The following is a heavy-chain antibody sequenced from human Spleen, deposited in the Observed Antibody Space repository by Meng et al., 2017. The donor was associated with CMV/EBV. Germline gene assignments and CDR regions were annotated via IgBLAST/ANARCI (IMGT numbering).Heavy chain of an antibody. CDR1: GFTFSSYD. V-gene: IGHV3-13*01. J-gene: IGHJ4*02. Sequence: GESLKISCAASGFTFSSYDMHWVRQATGKGLEWVSAIGTAGDTYYPDSVKGRFTISSDNSKTTLYLQMNSLRAEDTALYYCAKGLYYHSSGYYLYYFDYWGQGTLVTVSS. CDR2: IGTAGDT. D-gene: IGHD3-22*01. CDR3: AKGLYYHSSGYYLYYFDY.